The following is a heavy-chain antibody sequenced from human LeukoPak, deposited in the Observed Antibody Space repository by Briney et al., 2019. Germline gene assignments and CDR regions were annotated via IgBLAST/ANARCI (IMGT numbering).Heavy chain of an antibody. D-gene: IGHD1-26*01. Sequence: SEILSLTCTVSGGSISSSSYYWGWIRQPPGKGLEWIGSIYYSGSTYYNPSLKSRVTISVDTSKNQFSLKLSSVTAADTAVYYCARSLWYSGYMWGQGTLVTVSS. CDR1: GGSISSSSYY. V-gene: IGHV4-39*01. J-gene: IGHJ4*02. CDR2: IYYSGST. CDR3: ARSLWYSGYM.